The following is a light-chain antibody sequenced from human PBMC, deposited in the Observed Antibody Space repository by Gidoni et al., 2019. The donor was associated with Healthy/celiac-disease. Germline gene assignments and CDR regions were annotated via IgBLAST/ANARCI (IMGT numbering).Light chain of an antibody. V-gene: IGLV2-11*01. J-gene: IGLJ3*02. CDR1: SSDVGGYNY. CDR3: CSYAGSPWV. Sequence: QSALTQPRSVSGPPAQSVTISCTGTSSDVGGYNYVSWYQQHPGKAPKLMIYDVSKRPSGVPDRFSGSKSGNTASLTISGLQAEDEADYYCCSYAGSPWVFGGGTKLTVL. CDR2: DVS.